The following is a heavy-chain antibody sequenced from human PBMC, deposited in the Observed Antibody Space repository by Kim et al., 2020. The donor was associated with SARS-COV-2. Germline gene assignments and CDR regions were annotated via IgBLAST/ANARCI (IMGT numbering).Heavy chain of an antibody. CDR1: GFTFNTYG. D-gene: IGHD1-26*01. CDR2: ISYDGSKK. J-gene: IGHJ4*02. Sequence: GGSLRLSCAASGFTFNTYGIHWVRQAPGKGLEWVAVISYDGSKKYYADSVKGRFTISRDNSKNTRYLQMNSLRIEDTAVYYCAKSFSGSYFGYDYWGQGTLVTVSS. V-gene: IGHV3-30*18. CDR3: AKSFSGSYFGYDY.